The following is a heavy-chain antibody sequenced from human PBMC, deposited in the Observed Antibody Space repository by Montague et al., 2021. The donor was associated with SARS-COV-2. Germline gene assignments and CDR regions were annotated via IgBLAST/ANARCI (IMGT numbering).Heavy chain of an antibody. CDR3: VGGPDYGSGTFQDWFDP. V-gene: IGHV4-4*02. D-gene: IGHD3-10*01. J-gene: IGHJ5*02. CDR2: VYHGGRV. Sequence: SETLSLTCTVSGASIISSNWWSWLRQSPGKGLEWIGEVYHGGRVGYNPSLESRLTISMDRSRNEFSLTVSSATAADTAIYYCVGGPDYGSGTFQDWFDPWGQGTQVTVSS. CDR1: GASIISSNW.